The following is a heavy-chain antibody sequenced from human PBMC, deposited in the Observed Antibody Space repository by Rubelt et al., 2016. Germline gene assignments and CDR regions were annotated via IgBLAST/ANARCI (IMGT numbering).Heavy chain of an antibody. CDR1: GYTFTGYY. V-gene: IGHV1-2*06. D-gene: IGHD6-19*01. CDR2: ISSSSGVT. J-gene: IGHJ4*02. Sequence: QVQLVQSGAEVKKPGASVKVSCKASGYTFTGYYIHWVRQAPGQGLEWMGRISSSSGVTNYAQKFQGRVTMTRDTSIRTACMELSGLRSDDTAVYYCAREAPMAGSCVDYWGQGTLVTVSS. CDR3: AREAPMAGSCVDY.